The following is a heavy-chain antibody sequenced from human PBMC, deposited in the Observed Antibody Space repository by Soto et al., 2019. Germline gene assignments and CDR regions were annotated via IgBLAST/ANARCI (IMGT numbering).Heavy chain of an antibody. V-gene: IGHV3-48*01. CDR3: ARDYCSGVNCYSTEYFQN. Sequence: GGSLRLSCAASGFTFSSSTMNWVRQTPGKGLEWISYISSSSTSIYYADSVKGRFTISRDNAKNSLYLQMNSLRAEDTAVYYCARDYCSGVNCYSTEYFQNWGQGTLVTVSS. D-gene: IGHD2-15*01. CDR1: GFTFSSST. J-gene: IGHJ1*01. CDR2: ISSSSTSI.